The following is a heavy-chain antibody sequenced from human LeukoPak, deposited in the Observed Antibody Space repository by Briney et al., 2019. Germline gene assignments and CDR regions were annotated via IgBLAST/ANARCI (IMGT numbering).Heavy chain of an antibody. D-gene: IGHD6-13*01. CDR1: GFTFSSYG. J-gene: IGHJ4*02. CDR2: IRYGGGNK. CDR3: AKDAAAGVIDY. V-gene: IGHV3-30*02. Sequence: GGSLRLSCAASGFTFSSYGMHWVRQAPGKGLEWVAFIRYGGGNKYYADSVKGRFTISRDNSKNTLYLQMNSLRAEDTAVYYCAKDAAAGVIDYWGQGTLVTVSS.